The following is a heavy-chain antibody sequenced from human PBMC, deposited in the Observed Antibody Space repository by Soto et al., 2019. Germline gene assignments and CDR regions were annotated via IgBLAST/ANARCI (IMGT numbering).Heavy chain of an antibody. CDR1: GFTFTSSA. J-gene: IGHJ6*03. Sequence: GASVKVSCKASGFTFTSSAMQWVRQARGQRLERIGWIVVGSGNTNYAQKFQERVTITRDMSTSTAYMELSSLRSEDTAVYYCAAAVTYYDFWSGYYRAMGYMDVWGKGTTVTVSS. V-gene: IGHV1-58*02. CDR2: IVVGSGNT. D-gene: IGHD3-3*01. CDR3: AAAVTYYDFWSGYYRAMGYMDV.